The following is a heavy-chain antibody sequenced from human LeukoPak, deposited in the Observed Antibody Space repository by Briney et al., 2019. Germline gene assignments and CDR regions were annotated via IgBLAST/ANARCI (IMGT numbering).Heavy chain of an antibody. CDR3: ARGQVPRRKINTPLHPLDY. Sequence: GASVKVSCKASGYTFTSYGISWVRQAPGQGLEWMGWISAYNGNTNYTQKLQGRVTMTTDTSTSTAYMELRSLRSDDTAVYYCARGQVPRRKINTPLHPLDYWGQGTLVTVSS. CDR1: GYTFTSYG. D-gene: IGHD1-1*01. V-gene: IGHV1-18*01. CDR2: ISAYNGNT. J-gene: IGHJ4*02.